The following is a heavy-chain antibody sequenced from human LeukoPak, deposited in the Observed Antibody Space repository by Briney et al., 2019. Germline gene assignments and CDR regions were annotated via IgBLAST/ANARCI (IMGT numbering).Heavy chain of an antibody. CDR1: GGSISSYY. J-gene: IGHJ4*02. Sequence: PSETLSLTCTVSGGSISSYYWSWIRQPPGKGLEWIGYIYYSGSTNYNPSLKSRVTISVDTSKNQFSLKLSSVTAADTAVYYCARAGGQYSSSWYQYYFDYWGQGTLVTVSS. D-gene: IGHD6-13*01. V-gene: IGHV4-59*01. CDR3: ARAGGQYSSSWYQYYFDY. CDR2: IYYSGST.